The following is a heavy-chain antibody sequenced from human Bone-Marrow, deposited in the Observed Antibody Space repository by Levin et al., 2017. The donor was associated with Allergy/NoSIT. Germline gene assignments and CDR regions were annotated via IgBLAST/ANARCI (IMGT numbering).Heavy chain of an antibody. CDR1: GGTFSSYA. CDR2: IIPIFGTA. J-gene: IGHJ5*02. Sequence: KISCKASGGTFSSYAISWVRQAPGQGLEWMGGIIPIFGTANYAQKFQGRVTITADESTSTAYMELSSLRSEDTAVYYCARAPRRGLMVYALSRNWFDPWGQGTLVTVSS. V-gene: IGHV1-69*01. CDR3: ARAPRRGLMVYALSRNWFDP. D-gene: IGHD2-8*01.